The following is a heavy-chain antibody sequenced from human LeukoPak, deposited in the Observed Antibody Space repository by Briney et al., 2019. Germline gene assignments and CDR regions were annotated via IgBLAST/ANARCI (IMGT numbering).Heavy chain of an antibody. CDR2: INHSGST. V-gene: IGHV4-34*01. Sequence: PSETLSLTCAVYGGSFSGYYWSWIRQPPGKGLEWIGEINHSGSTNYNPSLKSRVTISVDTSKNQFSLKLSSVTAADTAVYYCARGFRMVRGVISGSPDYWGPGTLVTVSS. CDR3: ARGFRMVRGVISGSPDY. D-gene: IGHD3-10*01. CDR1: GGSFSGYY. J-gene: IGHJ4*02.